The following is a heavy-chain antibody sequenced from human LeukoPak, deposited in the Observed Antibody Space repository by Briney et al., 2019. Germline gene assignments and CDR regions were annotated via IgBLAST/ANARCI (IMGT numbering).Heavy chain of an antibody. Sequence: SETLSLTCTVSGGSISSYYWSWIRQPAGKGLEWIGRIYTSGSTNYNPSLRSRVTISVDTSENQFSLKLSSVTAADTAVYYCARSSEGRYYYDSSGFSYYYYYMDVWGKGTTVTISS. CDR3: ARSSEGRYYYDSSGFSYYYYYMDV. CDR2: IYTSGST. CDR1: GGSISSYY. J-gene: IGHJ6*03. V-gene: IGHV4-4*07. D-gene: IGHD3-22*01.